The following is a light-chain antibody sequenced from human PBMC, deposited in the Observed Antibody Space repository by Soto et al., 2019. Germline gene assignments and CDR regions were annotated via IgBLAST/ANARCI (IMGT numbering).Light chain of an antibody. CDR3: QHYGSSPWT. V-gene: IGKV3-20*01. J-gene: IGKJ1*01. Sequence: EIVLTQSPGTLSLSPGERATLSCRASQSVSSSYLAWYQQKPGQAPRLLIYGASSRATGIPDRFSGSGSGTDFTLTISRLDPEDSAVYYCQHYGSSPWTFGQGTKVEIK. CDR1: QSVSSSY. CDR2: GAS.